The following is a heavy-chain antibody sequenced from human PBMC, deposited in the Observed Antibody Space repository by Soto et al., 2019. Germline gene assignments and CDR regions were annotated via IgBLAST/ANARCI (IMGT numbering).Heavy chain of an antibody. D-gene: IGHD1-26*01. V-gene: IGHV4-59*01. J-gene: IGHJ4*02. CDR3: ARVLSGSSLFDY. Sequence: SETLSLTCTVSGDSISSDYWSWIRQPPGKGLEWIGYISYSGNTNYNPSLKSLVTISVDTSKKQSSLKLRSVTAADTAVYYCARVLSGSSLFDYWGQGMLVTVSS. CDR2: ISYSGNT. CDR1: GDSISSDY.